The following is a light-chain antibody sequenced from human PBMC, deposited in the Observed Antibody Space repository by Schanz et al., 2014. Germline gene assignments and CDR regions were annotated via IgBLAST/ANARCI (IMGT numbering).Light chain of an antibody. CDR3: HSYDSLSGAV. CDR1: SSNIGAGYD. J-gene: IGLJ3*02. V-gene: IGLV1-40*01. CDR2: GNS. Sequence: QSVLTQPPSVSGAPGQRVTISCTGSSSNIGAGYDVHWYQQLPGTAPKLLIYGNSNRPSGVPDRFSGSKSGTSASLAITGLQAADEADYYCHSYDSLSGAVFGGGTKVTVL.